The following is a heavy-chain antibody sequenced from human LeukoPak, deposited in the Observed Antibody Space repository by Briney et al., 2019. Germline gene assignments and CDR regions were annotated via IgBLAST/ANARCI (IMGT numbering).Heavy chain of an antibody. D-gene: IGHD6-13*01. Sequence: SETLSLTCTVSGGSINFYYWSWIRQPAGKGLEWIGRIYSTGSTNCSPSLKSRVTMSVDKPKNQFSLNLSSVTAADTAVYYCARGIADPYSFDSWGQGTLVTVSS. J-gene: IGHJ4*02. CDR1: GGSINFYY. CDR2: IYSTGST. CDR3: ARGIADPYSFDS. V-gene: IGHV4-4*07.